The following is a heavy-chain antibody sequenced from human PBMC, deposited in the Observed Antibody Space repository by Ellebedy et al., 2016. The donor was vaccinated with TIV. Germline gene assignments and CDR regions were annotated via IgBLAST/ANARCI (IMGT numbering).Heavy chain of an antibody. CDR3: AKSLIAAAGTGAFDI. D-gene: IGHD6-13*01. CDR2: FSATDGST. CDR1: GFTFSTYA. Sequence: GESLKISCAASGFTFSTYAMSWVRRAPGKGLDWVSGFSATDGSTQYADSEKGRFTISRDNSKSMLYLQMDSLRAEDTAIYYCAKSLIAAAGTGAFDIWGQGTMVTVSS. J-gene: IGHJ3*02. V-gene: IGHV3-23*01.